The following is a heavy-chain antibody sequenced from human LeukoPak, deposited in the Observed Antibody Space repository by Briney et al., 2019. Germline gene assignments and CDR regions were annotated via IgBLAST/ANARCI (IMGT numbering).Heavy chain of an antibody. CDR2: ISAYNGNT. CDR3: ARAASSSSDY. D-gene: IGHD6-13*01. Sequence: WASVKVSCKASGYTFTSYGISWVRQAPGQGLEWMGWISAYNGNTSCAQKLQGRVTMTTDTSTSTAYMELRSLRSDDTAVYYCARAASSSSDYWGQGTLVTVSS. CDR1: GYTFTSYG. V-gene: IGHV1-18*01. J-gene: IGHJ4*02.